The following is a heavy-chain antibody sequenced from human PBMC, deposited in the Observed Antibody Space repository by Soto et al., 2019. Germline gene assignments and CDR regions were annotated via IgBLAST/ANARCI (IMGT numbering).Heavy chain of an antibody. J-gene: IGHJ3*01. CDR2: VNGDGSST. Sequence: GGSLRLSCAASGFTFSNYWMHWVRQAPGKGLVWVSRVNGDGSSTFYADSVKGRFTISRDNAKNTVYLQMNSLRAEDTAVYYCASDNWNKVWGQGTMVTVSS. V-gene: IGHV3-74*01. CDR1: GFTFSNYW. D-gene: IGHD1-20*01. CDR3: ASDNWNKV.